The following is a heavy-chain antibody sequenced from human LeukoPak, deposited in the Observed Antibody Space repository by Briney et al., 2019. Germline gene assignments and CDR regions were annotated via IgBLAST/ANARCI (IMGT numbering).Heavy chain of an antibody. CDR2: ISGSGGST. J-gene: IGHJ4*02. Sequence: PGRSLRLSCTASGFTFGDYAMSWVRQAPGKGLEWVSAISGSGGSTYYADSVKGRFTISRDNSKNTLYLQMNSLRAEDTAVYYCAECRPIAARPHYFDYWGQGTLVTVSS. D-gene: IGHD6-6*01. CDR3: AECRPIAARPHYFDY. CDR1: GFTFGDYA. V-gene: IGHV3-23*01.